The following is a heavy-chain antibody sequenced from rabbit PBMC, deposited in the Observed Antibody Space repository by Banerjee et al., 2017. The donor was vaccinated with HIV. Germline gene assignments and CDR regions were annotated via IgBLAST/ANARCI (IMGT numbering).Heavy chain of an antibody. D-gene: IGHD8-1*01. CDR2: IAGGSSGST. Sequence: QSLEESGGDLVKPGASLTLTCTASGFSFSSTDYMCWVRQAPGKGLEWIACIAGGSSGSTYYASWAKGRFTISKTSSTTVTLQMTSLTAADTATYFCARNGAGSNYAFKLWGQGTLVTVS. CDR1: GFSFSSTDY. CDR3: ARNGAGSNYAFKL. J-gene: IGHJ4*01. V-gene: IGHV1S40*01.